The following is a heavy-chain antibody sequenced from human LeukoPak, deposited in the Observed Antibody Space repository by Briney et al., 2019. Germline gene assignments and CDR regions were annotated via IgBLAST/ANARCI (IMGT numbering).Heavy chain of an antibody. V-gene: IGHV1-2*02. CDR3: ARGRAVRGVIIVPTFKY. J-gene: IGHJ4*02. Sequence: SVKVSCKASGYTFTGYYMHWVRQAPGQGLEWMGWINPNSGGTKYAQKFQGRVTMTRDTSISTAYMELSRLRSDDTAVYYCARGRAVRGVIIVPTFKYWGQGTLVTVSS. CDR1: GYTFTGYY. CDR2: INPNSGGT. D-gene: IGHD3-10*01.